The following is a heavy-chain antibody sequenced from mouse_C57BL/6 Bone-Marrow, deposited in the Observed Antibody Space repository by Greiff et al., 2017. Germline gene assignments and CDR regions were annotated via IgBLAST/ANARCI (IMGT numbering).Heavy chain of an antibody. V-gene: IGHV1-26*01. CDR2: INPNNGGT. D-gene: IGHD4-1*01. Sequence: VQLQQSGPELVKPGASVKISCKASGYTFTDYYMNWVKQSHGKSLEWIGDINPNNGGTSYNQKFKGKATLTVDKSSSTAYMELRSLTSEDSAVYYCARNLTWDALYYEMDYWGQGTSVTVSS. CDR1: GYTFTDYY. CDR3: ARNLTWDALYYEMDY. J-gene: IGHJ4*01.